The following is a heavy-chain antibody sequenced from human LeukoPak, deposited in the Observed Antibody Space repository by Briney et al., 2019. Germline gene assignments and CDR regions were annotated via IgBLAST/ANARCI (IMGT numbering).Heavy chain of an antibody. CDR3: AKDGWDYDSGGSTVDFQH. CDR2: IRYDGSNK. CDR1: GFTFSSYG. V-gene: IGHV3-30*02. D-gene: IGHD3-22*01. Sequence: GGSLRLSCAASGFTFSSYGMHWVRQAPGKGLEWVAFIRYDGSNKNYADSVKGRFTISRDNSKNTLYLQMNSLRAEDTAVYYCAKDGWDYDSGGSTVDFQHWGQGTLVTVSS. J-gene: IGHJ1*01.